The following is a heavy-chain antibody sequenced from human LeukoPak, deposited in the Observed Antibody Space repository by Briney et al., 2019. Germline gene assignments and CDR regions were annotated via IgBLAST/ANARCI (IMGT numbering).Heavy chain of an antibody. Sequence: GGSLRLSCVGSGFSLEDFAMHWVRQVPGKGLEWVSRISWDSGSQAYTDSVKCRFTIYRDNDKNSLYLQMNSLRPEDTAFYYCIKDMGFDLLNDAFHFWGQGTLVTVSS. V-gene: IGHV3-9*01. J-gene: IGHJ3*01. CDR3: IKDMGFDLLNDAFHF. CDR2: ISWDSGSQ. CDR1: GFSLEDFA. D-gene: IGHD3-9*01.